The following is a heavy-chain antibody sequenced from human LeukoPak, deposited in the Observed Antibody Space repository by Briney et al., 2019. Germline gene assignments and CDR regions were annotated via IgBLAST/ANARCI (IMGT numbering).Heavy chain of an antibody. CDR1: GGSISSSSYY. J-gene: IGHJ6*03. V-gene: IGHV4-39*07. CDR2: IYYSGST. CDR3: ARLGYCSGGSCYRYYMDV. D-gene: IGHD2-15*01. Sequence: SETLSLTCTVSGGSISSSSYYWGWIRQPPGKGLEWIGSIYYSGSTYYNPSLKSRVTISVDTSKNQFSLKLSSVTAADTAVYYCARLGYCSGGSCYRYYMDVWGKGTTVTVSS.